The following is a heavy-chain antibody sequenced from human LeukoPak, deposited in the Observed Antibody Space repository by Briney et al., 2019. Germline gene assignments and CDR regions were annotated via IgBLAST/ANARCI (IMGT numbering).Heavy chain of an antibody. CDR2: IYYSGNT. Sequence: SETLSLTCTVSGVSISSSNSYWGWIRQPPGKGLEWIGSIYYSGNTYYNASLKSQVSISIDTSKNQFSLRLTSVTAADTAVYYCARQKDNSGYFFRWGQGTLVTVSS. D-gene: IGHD3-22*01. V-gene: IGHV4-39*01. CDR1: GVSISSSNSY. J-gene: IGHJ4*02. CDR3: ARQKDNSGYFFR.